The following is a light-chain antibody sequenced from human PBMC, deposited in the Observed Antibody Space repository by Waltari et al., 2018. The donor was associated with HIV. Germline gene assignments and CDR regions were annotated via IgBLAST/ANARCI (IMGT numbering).Light chain of an antibody. CDR3: QSYDSSLRGSWV. Sequence: QSVLTQPPSVSGAPGQRVTFSCTGSSSNIGAGYDVHWYQQLPGTAPKLLIYGHNNRPSGVPDRFSGSKSGTSASLASTGLQAEDEADYYCQSYDSSLRGSWVFGGGTKLTVL. CDR2: GHN. V-gene: IGLV1-40*01. J-gene: IGLJ3*02. CDR1: SSNIGAGYD.